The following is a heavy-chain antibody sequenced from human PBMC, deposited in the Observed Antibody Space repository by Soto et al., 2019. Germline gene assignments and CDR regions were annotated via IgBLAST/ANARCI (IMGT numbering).Heavy chain of an antibody. D-gene: IGHD3-10*01. V-gene: IGHV4-34*01. CDR2: INHSGST. CDR3: ARVRKALGWFDP. CDR1: GGSFSGYY. J-gene: IGHJ5*02. Sequence: SETLSLTCAGYGGSFSGYYWSWIRQPPGKGLEWIGEINHSGSTNYNPSLKSRVTISVDTSKNQFSLKLSSVTAADTAVYYCARVRKALGWFDPWGQGTLVTVSS.